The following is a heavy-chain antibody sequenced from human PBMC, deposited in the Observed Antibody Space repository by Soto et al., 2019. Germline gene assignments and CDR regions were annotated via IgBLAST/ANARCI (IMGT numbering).Heavy chain of an antibody. D-gene: IGHD7-27*01. CDR1: GFTFSSYG. Sequence: GGSLRLSCAASGFTFSSYGMHWVRQAPGKGLEWVAVIWYDGSNKYYADSVKGRFTISRDNSKNTLYLQMNSLRAEDTAVYYCARDPSWGLDAFDIWGQGTMVTVSS. J-gene: IGHJ3*02. V-gene: IGHV3-33*01. CDR3: ARDPSWGLDAFDI. CDR2: IWYDGSNK.